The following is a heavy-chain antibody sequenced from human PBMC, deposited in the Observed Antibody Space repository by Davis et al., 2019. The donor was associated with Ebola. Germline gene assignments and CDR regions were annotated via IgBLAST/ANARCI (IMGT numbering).Heavy chain of an antibody. Sequence: AASVKVSCKASGYTFTSYDINWVRQATGQGFEWMGWMNPNSGNTGYAQKFQGRVTMTRDTSTSTAYTELSSLRSEDTAVYYCARANWATVGTRWFDPWGQGTLVTVSS. D-gene: IGHD6-13*01. J-gene: IGHJ5*02. CDR1: GYTFTSYD. V-gene: IGHV1-8*01. CDR3: ARANWATVGTRWFDP. CDR2: MNPNSGNT.